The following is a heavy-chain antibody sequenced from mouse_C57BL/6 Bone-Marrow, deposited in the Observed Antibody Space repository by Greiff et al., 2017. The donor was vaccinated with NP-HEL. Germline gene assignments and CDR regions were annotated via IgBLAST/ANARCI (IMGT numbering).Heavy chain of an antibody. J-gene: IGHJ3*01. CDR3: ARRTFYTTGAY. CDR1: GYTFTSYW. V-gene: IGHV1-69*01. Sequence: QVQLQQPGAELVMPGASVKLSCKASGYTFTSYWMHWVKQRPGQGLEWIGEIDPSDSYTNYNQKFKGKSTLTVDKSSSTAYMQLSSLTSEDSAVYYCARRTFYTTGAYWGQGTLVTVSA. CDR2: IDPSDSYT. D-gene: IGHD1-1*01.